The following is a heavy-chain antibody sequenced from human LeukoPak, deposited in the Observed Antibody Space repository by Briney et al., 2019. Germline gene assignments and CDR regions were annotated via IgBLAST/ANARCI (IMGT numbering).Heavy chain of an antibody. CDR3: ARHQRILGAPAAFDI. V-gene: IGHV4-39*01. CDR2: IYYSGST. D-gene: IGHD1-26*01. Sequence: GNIYYSGSTYYNPSLKSRVTISVDTSKNQFSLKLSSVTAADTAVYYCARHQRILGAPAAFDIWGQGTMVTVSS. J-gene: IGHJ3*02.